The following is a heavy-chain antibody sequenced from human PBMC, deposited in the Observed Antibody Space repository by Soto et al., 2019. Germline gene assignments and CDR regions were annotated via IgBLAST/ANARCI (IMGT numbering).Heavy chain of an antibody. V-gene: IGHV3-7*01. CDR3: ARIYCSTTSCYHDY. CDR2: INQGGSQK. J-gene: IGHJ4*02. D-gene: IGHD2-2*01. CDR1: GFTFSSYW. Sequence: GGSLRLSCAASGFTFSSYWMSWVRQAPGKGLEWVANINQGGSQKYYVDSVKGRFTISRDNAKNSLYLQMNSLRAEDTAVYYCARIYCSTTSCYHDYWGQGTLVTVSS.